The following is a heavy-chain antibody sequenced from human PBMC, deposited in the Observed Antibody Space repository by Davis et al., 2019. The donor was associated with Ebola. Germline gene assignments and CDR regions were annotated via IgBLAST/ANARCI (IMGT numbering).Heavy chain of an antibody. V-gene: IGHV3-30*02. CDR2: IRYDGSNK. Sequence: GGSLRLSCAASGFTFSSYGMHWVRQAPGKGLEWVAFIRYDGSNKYYADSVKGRFTISRDNSKNTLYLQMISLRAEDTAVYYCASPGLDSSGYYWPFGDYWGQGTLVTVSS. CDR1: GFTFSSYG. CDR3: ASPGLDSSGYYWPFGDY. D-gene: IGHD3-22*01. J-gene: IGHJ4*02.